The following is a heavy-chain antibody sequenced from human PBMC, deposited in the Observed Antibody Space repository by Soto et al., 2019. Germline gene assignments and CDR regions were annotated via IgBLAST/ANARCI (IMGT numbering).Heavy chain of an antibody. J-gene: IGHJ4*02. V-gene: IGHV1-24*01. CDR2: FDPEDGET. D-gene: IGHD3-22*01. CDR3: ATWIGYYYDSSGFGLDY. CDR1: GYTLTELS. Sequence: GASVKVSCKVSGYTLTELSMHWVRQAPGKGLEWMGGFDPEDGETIYAQKFQGRVTMTEDTSTDTAYMELSSLRSEDTAVYYCATWIGYYYDSSGFGLDYWGQGTLVTVSS.